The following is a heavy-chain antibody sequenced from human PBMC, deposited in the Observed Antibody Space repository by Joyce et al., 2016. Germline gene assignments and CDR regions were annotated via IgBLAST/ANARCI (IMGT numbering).Heavy chain of an antibody. J-gene: IGHJ3*02. CDR2: LYASGRS. D-gene: IGHD3-9*01. CDR1: GGSISGHY. V-gene: IGHV4-4*07. CDR3: ARDHLADMLAPDDSFDI. Sequence: QVQLQESGPGLVKPSETLSLTCTVSGGSISGHYWNWVRQPTGKGLEWIGRLYASGRSKYNPSLRSRATRSLEMSKNQFSLKLISITAADTAVYYCARDHLADMLAPDDSFDIWGQGTMVTVSS.